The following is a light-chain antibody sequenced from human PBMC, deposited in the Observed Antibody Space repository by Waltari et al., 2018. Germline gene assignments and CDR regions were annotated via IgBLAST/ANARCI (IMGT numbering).Light chain of an antibody. CDR3: SSFTSASTVGVI. CDR2: DVS. Sequence: YVSWYQQRPGKAPKLMIYDVSYRPSGISSRFSGSKSGSTASLTIYGLQAEDEADYYCSSFTSASTVGVIFGGGTKLTVL. CDR1: Y. V-gene: IGLV2-14*03. J-gene: IGLJ2*01.